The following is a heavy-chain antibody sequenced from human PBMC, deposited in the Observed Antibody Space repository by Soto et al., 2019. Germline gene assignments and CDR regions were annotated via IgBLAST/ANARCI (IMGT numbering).Heavy chain of an antibody. J-gene: IGHJ4*02. CDR3: ASNSSSWYGYFDY. D-gene: IGHD6-13*01. Sequence: GGSLRLSCAASGLTFSSYAMHWVRQAPGKGLEWVAVISYDGSNKYYADSVKGRFTISRDNSKNTLYLQMNSLRAEDTAVYYCASNSSSWYGYFDYWGQGTLVTVSS. CDR2: ISYDGSNK. CDR1: GLTFSSYA. V-gene: IGHV3-30-3*01.